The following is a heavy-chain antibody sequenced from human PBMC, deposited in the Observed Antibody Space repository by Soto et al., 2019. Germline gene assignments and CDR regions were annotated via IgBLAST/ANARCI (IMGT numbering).Heavy chain of an antibody. CDR1: GFTFSSYA. Sequence: GGSLRLSCAASGFTFSSYAMSWVRQAPGKGLEWVSAISGSGGSTYYADSVKGRFTISRDNSKNTLYLQMNSLRAEDTAVYYCAKDQAIVVVVAATSWFDPWGQGTLVTVSP. V-gene: IGHV3-23*01. CDR3: AKDQAIVVVVAATSWFDP. J-gene: IGHJ5*02. CDR2: ISGSGGST. D-gene: IGHD2-15*01.